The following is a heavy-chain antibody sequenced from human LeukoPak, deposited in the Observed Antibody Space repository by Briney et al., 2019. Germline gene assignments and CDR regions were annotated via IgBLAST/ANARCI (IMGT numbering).Heavy chain of an antibody. CDR1: GFTFSSYG. CDR2: IWYDGSNK. V-gene: IGHV3-33*01. J-gene: IGHJ6*02. Sequence: GGSLRLSCAASGFTFSSYGMHWVRQAPGKGLEWVAVIWYDGSNKYYADSVKGRFTISRDNSKNTLYLQMNSLRAEDTAVYYCARDRIAAAGIYYYYYYGMDVWGQGTTVTVSS. CDR3: ARDRIAAAGIYYYYYYGMDV. D-gene: IGHD6-13*01.